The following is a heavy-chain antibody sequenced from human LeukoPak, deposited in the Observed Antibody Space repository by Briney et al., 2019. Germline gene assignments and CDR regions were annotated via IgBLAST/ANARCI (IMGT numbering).Heavy chain of an antibody. D-gene: IGHD5/OR15-5a*01. CDR3: ARDLNLRAPGGFDY. CDR2: ISSSSTYI. V-gene: IGHV3-21*01. Sequence: GGSLRLSCAASGFTFRSYSMNWVRQAPGKGLEWVSTISSSSTYIYYADSVKGRFTISRDNTESSGYLDMGRLRGENTAVYCCARDLNLRAPGGFDYWGQGTLVTVSS. CDR1: GFTFRSYS. J-gene: IGHJ4*02.